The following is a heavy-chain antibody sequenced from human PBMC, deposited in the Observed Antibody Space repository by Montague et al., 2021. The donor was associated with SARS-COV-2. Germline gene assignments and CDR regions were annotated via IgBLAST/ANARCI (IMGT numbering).Heavy chain of an antibody. CDR2: IYWDDDE. D-gene: IGHD4-17*01. V-gene: IGHV2-5*02. Sequence: VKPTQTLTLTCTFSGFSLNTSGEGVGWVRQPPGKALEWLALIYWDDDERYSPSLKSRSTISKDTTKNEVVLTVADMDPVDTATYYCARYGDYGSWFDPWGQGTLVTVSS. CDR1: GFSLNTSGEG. J-gene: IGHJ5*02. CDR3: ARYGDYGSWFDP.